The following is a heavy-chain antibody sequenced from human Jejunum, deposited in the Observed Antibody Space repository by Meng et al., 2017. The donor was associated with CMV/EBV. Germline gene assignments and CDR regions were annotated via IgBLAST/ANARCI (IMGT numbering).Heavy chain of an antibody. Sequence: SGGSISSYYWSWVRPPPGQGLEWIGYVYYSGSTNYNPSLKSRVTISVDTSKNQFSLRLRSVTAADTAVYYCARDTSGSGNWYFALWGRGTRVTVSS. D-gene: IGHD3-10*01. V-gene: IGHV4-59*01. CDR1: GGSISSYY. J-gene: IGHJ2*01. CDR3: ARDTSGSGNWYFAL. CDR2: VYYSGST.